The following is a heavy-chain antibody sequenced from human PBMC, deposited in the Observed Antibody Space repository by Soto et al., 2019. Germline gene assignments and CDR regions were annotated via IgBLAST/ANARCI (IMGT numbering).Heavy chain of an antibody. Sequence: PSETLSLSCSFSCDSVISGDYYWSWIRQPPGKGLEWIGHVYFSGSTNYIPSLKSRLTMSVDTAKNQFSLKLNSVTAADTAVYYCARIPVDTYMIYWSDPWGQGTQVTVSS. J-gene: IGHJ5*02. CDR2: VYFSGST. CDR3: ARIPVDTYMIYWSDP. CDR1: CDSVISGDYY. D-gene: IGHD3-16*01. V-gene: IGHV4-61*08.